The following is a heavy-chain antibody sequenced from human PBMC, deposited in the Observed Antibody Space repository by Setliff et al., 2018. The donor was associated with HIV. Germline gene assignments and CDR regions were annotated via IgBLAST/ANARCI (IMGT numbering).Heavy chain of an antibody. CDR2: IYSNGKT. CDR3: AREGITGTTLHPY. J-gene: IGHJ4*02. CDR1: GGSISSRSYY. V-gene: IGHV4-61*02. Sequence: SETLSLTCTVSGGSISSRSYYWSWLRQPAGKGLEWIGRIYSNGKTDYNPSLKSRVTISVDTSKNQFSLKLGSVTAADTAVYYCAREGITGTTLHPYWGQGTLVTVSS. D-gene: IGHD1-7*01.